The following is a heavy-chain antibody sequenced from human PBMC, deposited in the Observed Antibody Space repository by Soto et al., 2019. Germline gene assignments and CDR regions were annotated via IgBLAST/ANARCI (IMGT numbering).Heavy chain of an antibody. CDR1: GYTFTSYG. V-gene: IGHV1-69*04. J-gene: IGHJ6*02. Sequence: SVKVSCKASGYTFTSYGISWVRQAPGQGLEWMGRIIPILGIANYAQKFQGRVTITADKSTSTAYMELSSLRSEDTAVYYCASRRARDGYKNYYYYGMDVWGQGTTVTVSS. D-gene: IGHD5-12*01. CDR3: ASRRARDGYKNYYYYGMDV. CDR2: IIPILGIA.